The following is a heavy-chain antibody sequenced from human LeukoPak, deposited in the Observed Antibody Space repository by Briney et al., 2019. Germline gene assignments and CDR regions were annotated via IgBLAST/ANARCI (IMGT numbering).Heavy chain of an antibody. CDR3: AKDTGSGSFSGFDS. Sequence: GGSLRLSCAASGFTFDDYTMQWVRQAPGKGLEWVSHISWDGTYIYYAESVKGRFTVSRDNSKNCLYLQMHSLRSEATAFYYCAKDTGSGSFSGFDSWGQGTLVTVSS. D-gene: IGHD1-26*01. CDR1: GFTFDDYT. CDR2: ISWDGTYI. J-gene: IGHJ4*02. V-gene: IGHV3-43*01.